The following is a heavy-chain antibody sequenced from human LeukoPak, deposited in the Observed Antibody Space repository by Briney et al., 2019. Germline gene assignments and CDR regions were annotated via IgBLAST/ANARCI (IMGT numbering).Heavy chain of an antibody. J-gene: IGHJ4*02. Sequence: PGGSLRLSCAASGFTFSSYGMHWVRQAPGKGLEWVAVISYDGSNKYYADSVKGRFTISRDNSKNTLHLQMNSLRAEDTAVYYCARVALYEEVGDYWGEGTLVTVSS. CDR1: GFTFSSYG. D-gene: IGHD3-16*01. CDR2: ISYDGSNK. V-gene: IGHV3-30*03. CDR3: ARVALYEEVGDY.